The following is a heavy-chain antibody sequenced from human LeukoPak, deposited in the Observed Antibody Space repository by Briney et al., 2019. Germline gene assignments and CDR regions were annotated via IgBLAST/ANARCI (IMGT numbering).Heavy chain of an antibody. CDR3: ARLGRIAVAGNY. V-gene: IGHV3-30*04. J-gene: IGHJ4*02. Sequence: GGSLRLSCAASGFTFSSYSMHWVRQAPGKGLEWVAFISLDGSNKYYADPVKGRFTISRENSKNTLYMQMNSLRAEDTAVYYCARLGRIAVAGNYWGQGTLVTVSS. CDR2: ISLDGSNK. CDR1: GFTFSSYS. D-gene: IGHD6-19*01.